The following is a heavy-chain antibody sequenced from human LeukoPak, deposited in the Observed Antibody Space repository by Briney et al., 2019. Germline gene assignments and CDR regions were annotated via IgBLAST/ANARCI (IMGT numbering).Heavy chain of an antibody. CDR1: GFTATSRFTFTKAW. Sequence: KPGGSLRLSCAASGFTATSRFTFTKAWMSWVRQAPGKGLEWVGRIKSQIDGGTANYSAPVKGRFTISRDDSKNTLYLQMDSLKIEDTALYYCATDKQASPDYWGQGTLVTVSS. V-gene: IGHV3-15*01. J-gene: IGHJ4*02. D-gene: IGHD6-13*01. CDR2: IKSQIDGGTA. CDR3: ATDKQASPDY.